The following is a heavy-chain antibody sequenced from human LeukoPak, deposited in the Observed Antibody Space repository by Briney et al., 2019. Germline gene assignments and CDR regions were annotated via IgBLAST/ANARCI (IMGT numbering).Heavy chain of an antibody. J-gene: IGHJ5*02. Sequence: GGSLRLSCAASGFTFGDYYMSWIRQAPGKGLEWVSYISSSGSTIYYADSVKGRFTISRDNAKNSLYLQMNSLRAEDTAVYYCARVLSRRTVVVVAATPAGWFDPWGQGTLVTVSS. CDR1: GFTFGDYY. V-gene: IGHV3-11*01. CDR3: ARVLSRRTVVVVAATPAGWFDP. D-gene: IGHD2-15*01. CDR2: ISSSGSTI.